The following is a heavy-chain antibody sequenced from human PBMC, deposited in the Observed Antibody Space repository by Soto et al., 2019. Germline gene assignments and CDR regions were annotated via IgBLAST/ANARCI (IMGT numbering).Heavy chain of an antibody. D-gene: IGHD3-3*01. J-gene: IGHJ6*02. CDR2: INHSGST. CDR3: GRGQYDFWTGYYTDYYYYGMDV. V-gene: IGHV4-34*01. CDR1: DRSFSGDY. Sequence: SKTPALSRAVYDRSFSGDYWSWIRQPPGKGLEWIGEINHSGSTNYNPSLKSRVTISVDTSKNQFSLKLSSVTAADTAVYYCGRGQYDFWTGYYTDYYYYGMDVWRQGTTVPVSS.